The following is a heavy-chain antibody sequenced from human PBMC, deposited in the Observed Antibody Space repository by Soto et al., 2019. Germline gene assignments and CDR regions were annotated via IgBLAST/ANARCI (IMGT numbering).Heavy chain of an antibody. Sequence: ASVKVSCKASGYTFSGYYIHWLRQAPGQGLEWMGWINPNSGGTNYTQKFQGRVTVTRDTPTSTAYMELSRLTSDDTAVYYCARSLTEGYCTITGCYTRPLYGMDVWGQGTTVTVSS. CDR3: ARSLTEGYCTITGCYTRPLYGMDV. CDR1: GYTFSGYY. J-gene: IGHJ6*02. CDR2: INPNSGGT. D-gene: IGHD2-2*02. V-gene: IGHV1-2*02.